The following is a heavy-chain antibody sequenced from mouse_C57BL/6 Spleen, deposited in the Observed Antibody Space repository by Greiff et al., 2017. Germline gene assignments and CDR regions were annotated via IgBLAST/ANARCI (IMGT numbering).Heavy chain of an antibody. J-gene: IGHJ1*03. Sequence: QVQLQQPGAELVKPGASVKLSCKASGYTFTSYWMHWVKQRPGQGLVWIGMIHPNSGSTNYNQKFKSKTTLTVDKSSSTAYKQLSSLTSEDSAVYNYAKGSSGHEGDIDDWGKGTTVTVSS. CDR2: IHPNSGST. CDR1: GYTFTSYW. V-gene: IGHV1-64*01. D-gene: IGHD3-2*02. CDR3: AKGSSGHEGDIDD.